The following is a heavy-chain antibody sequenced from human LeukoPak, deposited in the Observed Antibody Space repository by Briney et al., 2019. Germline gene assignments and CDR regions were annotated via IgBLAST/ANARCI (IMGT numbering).Heavy chain of an antibody. CDR1: GFTFSSYD. J-gene: IGHJ3*02. D-gene: IGHD5-18*01. Sequence: GGSLRLSCATSGFTFSSYDMHWVRQAPGKGLEWVAVISYDGSNKYYADSVKGRFTISRDNSKNTLYLQMNSLRAEDTAVYYCARARSSYGYGDAFDIWGQGTMVTVSS. CDR3: ARARSSYGYGDAFDI. V-gene: IGHV3-30*19. CDR2: ISYDGSNK.